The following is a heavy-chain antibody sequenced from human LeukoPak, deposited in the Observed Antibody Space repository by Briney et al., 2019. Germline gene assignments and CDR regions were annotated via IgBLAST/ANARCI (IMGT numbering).Heavy chain of an antibody. CDR3: ARQKIAYYGSGSYGDY. CDR2: IYYSGST. Sequence: PSETLSLTCTVSGGSISSSSYYWGWIRQPPGKGLEWIGSIYYSGSTYYNPSLKSRVTISVDTSKNQFSLKLSSVTAADTAVYYCARQKIAYYGSGSYGDYWGQGTLVTVSS. CDR1: GGSISSSSYY. J-gene: IGHJ4*02. V-gene: IGHV4-39*01. D-gene: IGHD3-10*01.